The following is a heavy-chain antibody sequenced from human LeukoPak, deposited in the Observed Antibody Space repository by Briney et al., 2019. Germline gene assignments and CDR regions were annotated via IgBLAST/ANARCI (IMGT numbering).Heavy chain of an antibody. Sequence: SVTLSLTCTVSGGSITGYYWSWIRQAPGKGLEWIGHIYSSGSTNYNPSLKSRVTISVDTSKNQFSLRLSSVTAADTAMYYCARLWFGELLTMDNWGQGTLVTVSS. CDR3: ARLWFGELLTMDN. CDR1: GGSITGYY. D-gene: IGHD3-10*01. J-gene: IGHJ4*02. CDR2: IYSSGST. V-gene: IGHV4-59*08.